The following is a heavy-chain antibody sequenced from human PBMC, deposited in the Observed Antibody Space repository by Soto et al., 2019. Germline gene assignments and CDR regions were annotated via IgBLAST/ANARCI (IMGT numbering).Heavy chain of an antibody. CDR3: ARSRAVIAVARSFDY. V-gene: IGHV3-23*01. Sequence: EVQLLESGGGLVQPGGSLRLSCAGTGFTFNNYAMSWVRQAPGKGLEWVSVISYGGGSTYYADSVQLRFTISREHSENTVYLQMSSLRAEDTAVYYCARSRAVIAVARSFDYWGQGTLVTFSS. D-gene: IGHD6-19*01. J-gene: IGHJ4*02. CDR1: GFTFNNYA. CDR2: ISYGGGST.